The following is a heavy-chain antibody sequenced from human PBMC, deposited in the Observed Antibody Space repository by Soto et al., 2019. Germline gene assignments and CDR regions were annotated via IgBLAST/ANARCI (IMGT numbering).Heavy chain of an antibody. CDR2: IIPLGSSQ. Sequence: QVQLVQSGAEVKKPGSLLKVSCKASGATYSPFIAYAISWLRQAPGQGLEWMGSIIPLGSSQHYAEGFQGRATISAYSSTFTVSLELTNPTSDDAAVYFCARSRDRCGGDCYSVYAAFDLWGQGTAVTVSS. CDR1: GATYSPFIAYA. CDR3: ARSRDRCGGDCYSVYAAFDL. V-gene: IGHV1-69*04. D-gene: IGHD2-21*02. J-gene: IGHJ3*01.